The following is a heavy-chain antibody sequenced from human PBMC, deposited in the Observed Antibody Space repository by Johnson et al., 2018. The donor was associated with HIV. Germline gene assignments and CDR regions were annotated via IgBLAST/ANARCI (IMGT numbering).Heavy chain of an antibody. CDR1: GFTFSNAW. J-gene: IGHJ3*02. CDR3: ARAHPEGYYYDSSGPPGI. CDR2: IKSKTDGGTT. Sequence: VQLVESGGGLVQPGGSLRLSCAASGFTFSNAWMSWVRQAPGKGLEWVGRIKSKTDGGTTDYAAPVKGRFIISRDDSKNTLYLQMNSLRAEDTALYYCARAHPEGYYYDSSGPPGIWGQGTMVTVSS. V-gene: IGHV3-15*05. D-gene: IGHD3-22*01.